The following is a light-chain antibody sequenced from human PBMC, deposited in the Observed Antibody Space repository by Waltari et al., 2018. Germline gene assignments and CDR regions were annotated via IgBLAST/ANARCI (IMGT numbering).Light chain of an antibody. CDR1: YSNLGSNY. CDR3: VSYISSNGYV. J-gene: IGLJ1*01. CDR2: RNN. Sequence: QSVLTQPPSASGTPEQRVTISCSGSYSNLGSNYLYWYQQLPGTAPKLLIYRNNPRPSGVPDRFAGCKYGTTASLAISGLRSEDEAIYYCVSYISSNGYVFGTGTKVTVL. V-gene: IGLV1-47*01.